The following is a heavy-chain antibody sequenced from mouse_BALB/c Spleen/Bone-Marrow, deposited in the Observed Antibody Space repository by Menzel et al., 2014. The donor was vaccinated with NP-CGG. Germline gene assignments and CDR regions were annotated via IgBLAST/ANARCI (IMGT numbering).Heavy chain of an antibody. CDR2: ISGYYGDA. D-gene: IGHD2-14*01. J-gene: IGHJ4*01. CDR1: GYTFTDYA. Sequence: QVHVKQSGAELVRPGVSVKIPCKGSGYTFTDYAIHWVKQSHAKSLEWIGLISGYYGDAIYNQKFKGKATMTVDKSSSTAYMDLARLTSEDSAIYYCARSGKVRNAMDYWGQGTSVTVSS. V-gene: IGHV1S137*01. CDR3: ARSGKVRNAMDY.